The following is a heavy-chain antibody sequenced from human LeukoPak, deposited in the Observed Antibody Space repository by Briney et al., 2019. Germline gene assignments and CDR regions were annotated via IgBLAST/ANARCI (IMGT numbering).Heavy chain of an antibody. J-gene: IGHJ3*02. CDR2: ISGTTTTI. CDR3: AREGRPNAFDI. V-gene: IGHV3-48*04. CDR1: EFTFSSYG. Sequence: GGSLRLSCVASEFTFSSYGMNWVRQTPGGGLEWLSYISGTTTTIHYADSVKGRFTISRDNAKNSLYLQMNSLRAEDTAVYYCAREGRPNAFDIWGQGTMVTVSS.